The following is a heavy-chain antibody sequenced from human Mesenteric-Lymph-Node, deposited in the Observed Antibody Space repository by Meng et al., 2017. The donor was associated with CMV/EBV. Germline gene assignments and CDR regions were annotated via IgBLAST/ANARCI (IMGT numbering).Heavy chain of an antibody. CDR3: TGRSRPMGEFDY. D-gene: IGHD6-6*01. Sequence: ASVKVSCKASGYTFTGHFIHWVRQAPGQGLEWMGWINPHIGGTKYSQKFQGRVTMTRDTSISTAYMEVTRLTSDDTAVYYCTGRSRPMGEFDYWGQGTLVTVSS. CDR2: INPHIGGT. J-gene: IGHJ4*02. V-gene: IGHV1-2*02. CDR1: GYTFTGHF.